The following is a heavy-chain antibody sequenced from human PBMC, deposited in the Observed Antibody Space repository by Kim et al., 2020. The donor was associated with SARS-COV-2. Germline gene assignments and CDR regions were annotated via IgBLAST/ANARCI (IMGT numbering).Heavy chain of an antibody. CDR2: ISSSSSTI. CDR1: GFTFSSYS. J-gene: IGHJ6*02. CDR3: ARDFFLAYSSGPGRGYYYGMDV. D-gene: IGHD6-19*01. V-gene: IGHV3-48*02. Sequence: GGSLRLSCAASGFTFSSYSMNWVRQAPGKGLEWVSYISSSSSTIYYADSVKGRFTISRDNAKNSLYLQMNSLRDEDTAVYYCARDFFLAYSSGPGRGYYYGMDVWGQGTTVTVSS.